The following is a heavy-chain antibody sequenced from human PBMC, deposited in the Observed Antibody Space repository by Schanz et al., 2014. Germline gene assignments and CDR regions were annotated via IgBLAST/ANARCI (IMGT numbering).Heavy chain of an antibody. D-gene: IGHD1-26*01. Sequence: VHLLESGGGLVQPGGSLRLSCTASGFTFSSYSMNWVRQAPGKGLEWVSYVSRSTPDIYYADSVKGRFTISRDNTKNSQFLQLNSLRADDTAVYYCARNRGSGGQNWYFDLWGRGTLVTVSS. J-gene: IGHJ2*01. V-gene: IGHV3-48*04. CDR1: GFTFSSYS. CDR2: VSRSTPDI. CDR3: ARNRGSGGQNWYFDL.